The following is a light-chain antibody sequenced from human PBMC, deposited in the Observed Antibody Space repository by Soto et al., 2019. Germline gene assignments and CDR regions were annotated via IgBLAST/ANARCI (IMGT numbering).Light chain of an antibody. CDR3: QQNGSSPLT. V-gene: IGKV3-20*01. Sequence: ELVLSQSPGTLSLSPVERTTLSCRASQSVSSSYLAWYQQKPGQAPRLLIYGASSRAGGIPDRFSGSGSGTDFTLTISRLEPEDFAVYYCQQNGSSPLTFGGGTKVDIK. CDR2: GAS. CDR1: QSVSSSY. J-gene: IGKJ4*02.